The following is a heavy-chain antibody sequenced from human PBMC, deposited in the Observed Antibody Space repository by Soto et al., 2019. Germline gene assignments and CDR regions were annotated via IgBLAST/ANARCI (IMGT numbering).Heavy chain of an antibody. CDR2: IYYSGST. V-gene: IGHV4-59*01. CDR3: ARVAPSYYFDY. D-gene: IGHD2-2*01. Sequence: KPSETLSLTCTVSGGSISSYYWSWIRQPPGKGLEWIGYIYYSGSTNYNPSLKSRVTISVDTSKNQFSLKLSSVTAADTAVYYCARVAPSYYFDYWGQGTLVTVSS. J-gene: IGHJ4*02. CDR1: GGSISSYY.